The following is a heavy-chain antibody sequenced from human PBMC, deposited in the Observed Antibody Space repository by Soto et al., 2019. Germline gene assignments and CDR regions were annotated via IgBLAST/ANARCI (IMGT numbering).Heavy chain of an antibody. J-gene: IGHJ6*02. D-gene: IGHD6-6*01. Sequence: SETLSLTCTVSGGSISSGGYYWSWIRQHPGKGLEWIGYIYYSGSTYYNPSLKSRVTISVDTSKNQFSLKLSSVTAADTAVYYCARIGVDSSSSPYYYYGMDVWGQGNTVTFSS. CDR3: ARIGVDSSSSPYYYYGMDV. CDR2: IYYSGST. V-gene: IGHV4-31*03. CDR1: GGSISSGGYY.